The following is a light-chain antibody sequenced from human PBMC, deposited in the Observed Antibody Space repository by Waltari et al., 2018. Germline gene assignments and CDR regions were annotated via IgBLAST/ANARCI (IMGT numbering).Light chain of an antibody. J-gene: IGKJ4*01. Sequence: DIVMTQSPDSLAGTLGERATINYKSSQSVFYSPNNKNYLSWYQQKPGQPPKLLIYWASTRACGVPDRFSGSGSGTDFTLTISRLQAEDVALYFCQQSYGSPFTFGGGTKVEIK. CDR2: WAS. CDR3: QQSYGSPFT. CDR1: QSVFYSPNNKNY. V-gene: IGKV4-1*01.